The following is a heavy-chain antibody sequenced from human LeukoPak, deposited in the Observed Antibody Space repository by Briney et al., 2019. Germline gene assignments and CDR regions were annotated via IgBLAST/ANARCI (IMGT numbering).Heavy chain of an antibody. CDR1: GGTFSSYA. V-gene: IGHV1-69*04. CDR3: ARVDTAMVPTHGYYYYYGMDV. Sequence: SVKVSCKASGGTFSSYAISWVRQAPGQGLEWMGRIIPILGIANYAQKFQGRVTITADKSTSTAYMELSSLRSEDTAVYYCARVDTAMVPTHGYYYYYGMDVWGQGTTVTVSS. J-gene: IGHJ6*02. D-gene: IGHD5-18*01. CDR2: IIPILGIA.